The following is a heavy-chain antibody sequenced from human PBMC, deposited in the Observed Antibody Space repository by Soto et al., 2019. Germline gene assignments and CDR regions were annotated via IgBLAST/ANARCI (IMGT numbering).Heavy chain of an antibody. CDR1: GFTFSSYW. V-gene: IGHV3-7*01. Sequence: GGSLRLSCAASGFTFSSYWMSWVRQAPGKGLEWVANIKQDGSEKYYVDSVKGRFTISRDNAKNSLYLQMNSLRAEDTAVYYCARDHPTYYDILTGYYKAWGQGTMVTV. CDR2: IKQDGSEK. J-gene: IGHJ3*01. D-gene: IGHD3-9*01. CDR3: ARDHPTYYDILTGYYKA.